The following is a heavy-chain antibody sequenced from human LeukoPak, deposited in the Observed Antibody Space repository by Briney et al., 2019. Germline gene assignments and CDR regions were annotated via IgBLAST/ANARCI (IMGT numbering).Heavy chain of an antibody. CDR3: VNQISGWVY. D-gene: IGHD6-19*01. V-gene: IGHV3-64D*06. CDR2: ISSNGYIT. J-gene: IGHJ4*02. CDR1: GFTFSSLA. Sequence: PGGSLRLSCSASGFTFSSLAMHWVRQAPGKGLEYVSGISSNGYITYYADSVKGRFTISRDNSKNTLYLQMSSLRPEDTAVYYCVNQISGWVYWGQGTLVTVLS.